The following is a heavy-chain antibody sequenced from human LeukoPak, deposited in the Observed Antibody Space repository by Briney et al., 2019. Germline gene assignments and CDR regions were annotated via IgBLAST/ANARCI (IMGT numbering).Heavy chain of an antibody. CDR1: GFTFSSYG. Sequence: GGSLRLSCAASGFTFSSYGMHWVRQAPGKGLEWVAFIRYDGSNKYYADSVKGRFTISRDNSKNTLYLQMNSLRAEDTAVYYCAKGGREIYCSSISCPYRYKDVWGKGTTVTVSS. J-gene: IGHJ6*03. V-gene: IGHV3-30*02. CDR3: AKGGREIYCSSISCPYRYKDV. CDR2: IRYDGSNK. D-gene: IGHD2-2*01.